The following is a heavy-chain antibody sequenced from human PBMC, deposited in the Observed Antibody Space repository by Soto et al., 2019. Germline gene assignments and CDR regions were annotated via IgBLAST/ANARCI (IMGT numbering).Heavy chain of an antibody. CDR1: GGSMGNYY. Sequence: QVQLQESGPGLVKPSETLSLTCTVSGGSMGNYYWFWIRQPAGKGLEWIGRVSSSGNTNDNPSLKSRATMSIDTSRNQFSLRLSSVTAADTAVYYCARADYDILTGSYAMDVWGQGTTVTVSS. V-gene: IGHV4-4*07. J-gene: IGHJ6*02. D-gene: IGHD3-9*01. CDR3: ARADYDILTGSYAMDV. CDR2: VSSSGNT.